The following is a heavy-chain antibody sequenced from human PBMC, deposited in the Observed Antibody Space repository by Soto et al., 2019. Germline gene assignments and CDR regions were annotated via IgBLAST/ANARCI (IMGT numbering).Heavy chain of an antibody. D-gene: IGHD6-6*01. CDR2: INHSGST. J-gene: IGHJ4*02. Sequence: SETLSLTCAVYGGSFSGYYWSWIRQPPGKGLEWIGEINHSGSTNYNPSLKSRVTISIDTSKNQFSLKLTSVTAADTSVYFCARGGMAARHFDYWGQGALVTSPQ. V-gene: IGHV4-34*01. CDR3: ARGGMAARHFDY. CDR1: GGSFSGYY.